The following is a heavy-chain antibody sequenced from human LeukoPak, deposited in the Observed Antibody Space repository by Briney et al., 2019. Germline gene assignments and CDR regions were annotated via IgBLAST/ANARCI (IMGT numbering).Heavy chain of an antibody. CDR1: GGSFSGYY. Sequence: PSETLSLTCAVYGGSFSGYYWSWIRQPPGKGLEWIGEINHSGSTNYNPSLKSRVTISVDTSKNQFSLKLSSVTAADTAAYYCARGRRGSYLRYFDYWGQGTLVTVSS. D-gene: IGHD1-26*01. V-gene: IGHV4-34*01. CDR2: INHSGST. J-gene: IGHJ4*02. CDR3: ARGRRGSYLRYFDY.